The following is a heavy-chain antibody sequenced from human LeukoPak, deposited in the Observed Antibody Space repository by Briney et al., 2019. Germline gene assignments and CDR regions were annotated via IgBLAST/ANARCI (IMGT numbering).Heavy chain of an antibody. V-gene: IGHV3-33*01. CDR3: ARGATHFDSSGYFDT. Sequence: GGSLRLSCAASGFSFSTSGIHWIRQAPGKGLEWVAVIYYKGSIKYYANSVKGRFTISRDNSKNTVYLQMNILGVEDTAVYYCARGATHFDSSGYFDTWGQGTLVTVSS. J-gene: IGHJ5*02. D-gene: IGHD3-22*01. CDR2: IYYKGSIK. CDR1: GFSFSTSG.